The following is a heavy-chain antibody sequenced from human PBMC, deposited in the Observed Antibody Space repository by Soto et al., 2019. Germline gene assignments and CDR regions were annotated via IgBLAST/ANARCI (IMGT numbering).Heavy chain of an antibody. CDR3: ARNYDILTGYYNGAYGMDV. D-gene: IGHD3-9*01. V-gene: IGHV5-51*01. J-gene: IGHJ6*02. CDR2: IYPGDSDT. CDR1: GYSFNTYW. Sequence: PGESLKISCKGSGYSFNTYWIGWVRQMPGKGLEWMGIIYPGDSDTRYSPSFQGRVTISADKSISTAYLQWSSLKASDTAMYYCARNYDILTGYYNGAYGMDVWGQGTTVTVSS.